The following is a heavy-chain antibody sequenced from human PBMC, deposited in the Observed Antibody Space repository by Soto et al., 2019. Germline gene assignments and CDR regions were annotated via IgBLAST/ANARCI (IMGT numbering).Heavy chain of an antibody. CDR3: ARIGLKTGTTSRYYFDY. D-gene: IGHD1-7*01. CDR2: IFSNDEK. Sequence: GSGPTLVNPTETLTLTCTVSGFLLSNARMGVSWIRQPPGKALEWLAHIFSNDEKSYSTSLKSRLTISKDTSKSQVVLTMTNMDPVDTATYYCARIGLKTGTTSRYYFDYWGQGTLVTVSS. J-gene: IGHJ4*02. V-gene: IGHV2-26*01. CDR1: GFLLSNARMG.